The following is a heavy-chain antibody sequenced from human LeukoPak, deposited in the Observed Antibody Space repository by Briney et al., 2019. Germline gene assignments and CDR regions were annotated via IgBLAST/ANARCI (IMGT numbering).Heavy chain of an antibody. CDR3: ASGAVAGQFDY. J-gene: IGHJ4*02. CDR1: GFTFSSYI. D-gene: IGHD6-19*01. V-gene: IGHV3-21*01. Sequence: GGSLRLSCAASGFTFSSYIINWVRQAPGKGLEWVSSISSTSSYIYYADSVKGRFTISRDNAKNSLYLQMNSLRAEDTAVYYCASGAVAGQFDYWGQGTLVTVSS. CDR2: ISSTSSYI.